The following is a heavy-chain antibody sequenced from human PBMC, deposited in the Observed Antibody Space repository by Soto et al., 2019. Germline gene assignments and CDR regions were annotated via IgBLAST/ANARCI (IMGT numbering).Heavy chain of an antibody. V-gene: IGHV1-69*12. CDR3: ARAPHDSSGYYFSQLAQGYGMDV. Sequence: QVQLVQSGAEVKKPGSSVKVSCKASGGTFSSYAISWVRQAPGQGLEWMGGIIPIFGTANYAQKFQGRVTITADESTSTAYMELSSLRSEDTAVYYCARAPHDSSGYYFSQLAQGYGMDVWGQGTTVTVSS. D-gene: IGHD3-22*01. CDR1: GGTFSSYA. CDR2: IIPIFGTA. J-gene: IGHJ6*02.